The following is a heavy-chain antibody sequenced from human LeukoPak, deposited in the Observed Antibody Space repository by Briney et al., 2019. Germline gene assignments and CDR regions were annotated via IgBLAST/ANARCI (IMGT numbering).Heavy chain of an antibody. CDR3: SRDFVGADDY. D-gene: IGHD1-26*01. CDR2: INPDGSRI. V-gene: IGHV3-74*01. Sequence: PGGALRLSCAASGFTLSNYWMHWVCQAPGKGPVWVSRINPDGSRIDYAESVRGRFTLSRDSAKNTLYLQMNSLRAEDTAVYYCSRDFVGADDYGGQGTLGTVSS. CDR1: GFTLSNYW. J-gene: IGHJ4*02.